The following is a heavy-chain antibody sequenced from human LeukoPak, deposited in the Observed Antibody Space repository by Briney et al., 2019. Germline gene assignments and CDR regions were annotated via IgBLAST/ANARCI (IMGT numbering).Heavy chain of an antibody. V-gene: IGHV4-59*08. D-gene: IGHD3-10*01. CDR2: IYYSGST. CDR3: ARYELLWFGELFGYFDY. J-gene: IGHJ4*02. Sequence: PSETLSLTCTVSGGSISSYYWSWIRQPPGEGLEWIGYIYYSGSTNYNPSLMSRVTISVDTSKNQFSLKLSSVTAADTAVYYCARYELLWFGELFGYFDYWGQGTLVTVSS. CDR1: GGSISSYY.